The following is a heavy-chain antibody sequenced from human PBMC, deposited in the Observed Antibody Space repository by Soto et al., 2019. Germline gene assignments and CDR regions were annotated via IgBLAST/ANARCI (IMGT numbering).Heavy chain of an antibody. CDR1: GYTFTNFG. CDR2: ISAYNGNT. D-gene: IGHD3-16*01. J-gene: IGHJ4*02. CDR3: ARGGNPIDY. Sequence: QVQLVQSGAEVKKPGASVKVSCKTSGYTFTNFGISWVRQAPGQGLERMGWISAYNGNTNYAQKFQGSFTMTKDTSTSTAYMELRSPRSDDTAVYHCARGGNPIDYLGQGTLVTVSS. V-gene: IGHV1-18*01.